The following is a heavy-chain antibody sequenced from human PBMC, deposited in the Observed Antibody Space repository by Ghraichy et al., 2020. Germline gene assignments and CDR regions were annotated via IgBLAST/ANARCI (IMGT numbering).Heavy chain of an antibody. CDR2: IYYSGST. CDR3: ARHRLYDSSGYYLVGFDP. D-gene: IGHD3-22*01. J-gene: IGHJ5*02. V-gene: IGHV4-39*01. Sequence: SETLSLTCTVSGGSISSSSYYWGWIRQPPGKGLEWIGSIYYSGSTYYNPSLKSRVTISVDTSKNQFSLKLSSVTAADTAVYYCARHRLYDSSGYYLVGFDPWGQGTLVTVSS. CDR1: GGSISSSSYY.